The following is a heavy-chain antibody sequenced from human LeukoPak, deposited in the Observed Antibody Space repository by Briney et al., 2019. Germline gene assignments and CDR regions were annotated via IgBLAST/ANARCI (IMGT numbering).Heavy chain of an antibody. CDR2: INPNSGGT. CDR3: ARGDPDIVVVVAATPDY. V-gene: IGHV1-2*02. Sequence: ASVKVSCKASGYTFTGYYMHWVRQAPGQGLEWMGWINPNSGGTNYVQKFQGRVTMTRDTSISTAYMELSRLRSDDTAVYYCARGDPDIVVVVAATPDYWGQGTLVTVSS. CDR1: GYTFTGYY. J-gene: IGHJ4*02. D-gene: IGHD2-15*01.